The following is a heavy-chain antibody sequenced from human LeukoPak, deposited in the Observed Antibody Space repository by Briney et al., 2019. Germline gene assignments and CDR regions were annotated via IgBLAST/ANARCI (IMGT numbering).Heavy chain of an antibody. V-gene: IGHV1-2*02. Sequence: AASVKVSCKASGYTFTGYFMHWVRQAPGQGLEWMGWINPNSGGTNYAQKFQGRVTMTRDTSISTAYMELSRLRSDDTAVYYCARAGEPMITFGGDYYYYYYMDVWGKGTTVTVSS. CDR3: ARAGEPMITFGGDYYYYYYMDV. D-gene: IGHD3-16*01. CDR1: GYTFTGYF. CDR2: INPNSGGT. J-gene: IGHJ6*03.